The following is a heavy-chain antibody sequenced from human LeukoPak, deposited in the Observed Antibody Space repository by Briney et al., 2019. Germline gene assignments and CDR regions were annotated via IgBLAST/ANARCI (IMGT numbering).Heavy chain of an antibody. CDR3: AKGHRSGGYQY. Sequence: GGSLRLSCAASGFTFSSYAMSWVRQAPGKGLEWVSAISGSGGSTYYADSVKGRFTISRDNSKNTLYLQMNSLGAEDTAVYYCAKGHRSGGYQYWGQGTLVTVSS. D-gene: IGHD3-16*01. CDR1: GFTFSSYA. J-gene: IGHJ4*02. V-gene: IGHV3-23*01. CDR2: ISGSGGST.